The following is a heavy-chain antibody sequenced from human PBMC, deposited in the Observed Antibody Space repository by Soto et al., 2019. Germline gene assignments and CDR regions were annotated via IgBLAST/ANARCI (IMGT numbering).Heavy chain of an antibody. V-gene: IGHV5-51*01. CDR1: GYSFTSYW. Sequence: PGESLKISCKGSGYSFTSYWIVWMRQMPGKGLEWMGIIYPGDSDTTYSPSFQGQVTISADKSISTAYLQWSSLKASDTAIYYCARQQRGYSYGYEVAFDYWGQGTLVTVSS. J-gene: IGHJ4*02. CDR3: ARQQRGYSYGYEVAFDY. D-gene: IGHD5-18*01. CDR2: IYPGDSDT.